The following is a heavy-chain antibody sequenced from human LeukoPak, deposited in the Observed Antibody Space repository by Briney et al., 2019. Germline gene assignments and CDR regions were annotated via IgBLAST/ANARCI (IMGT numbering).Heavy chain of an antibody. V-gene: IGHV3-23*01. CDR2: ISGSGGST. Sequence: PGGSLRLSCAASGFTFSSYAMSWVRQAPGKGLEWVSAISGSGGSTYYADSVKGRFTVSRDNSKNTLYLQMNSLRAEDTAVYYCAKGSGSPDAFDIWGQGTMVTVSS. CDR3: AKGSGSPDAFDI. D-gene: IGHD1-26*01. CDR1: GFTFSSYA. J-gene: IGHJ3*02.